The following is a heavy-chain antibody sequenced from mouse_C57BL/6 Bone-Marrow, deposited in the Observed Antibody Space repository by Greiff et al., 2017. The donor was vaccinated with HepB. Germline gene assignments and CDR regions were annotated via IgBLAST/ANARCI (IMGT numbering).Heavy chain of an antibody. Sequence: EVQLVESGGDLVKPGGSLKLSCAASGFTFSSYGMSWVRQTPDKRLEWVATISSGGSYTYYPDSVKGRFPISRDNAKNTLYLQMSSLKSEDTAMYYCARGGAYWGQGTLVTVSA. J-gene: IGHJ3*01. CDR3: ARGGAY. CDR2: ISSGGSYT. V-gene: IGHV5-6*01. CDR1: GFTFSSYG.